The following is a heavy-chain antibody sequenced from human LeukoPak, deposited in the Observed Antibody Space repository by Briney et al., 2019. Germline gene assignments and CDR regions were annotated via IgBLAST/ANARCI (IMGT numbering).Heavy chain of an antibody. V-gene: IGHV4-34*01. J-gene: IGHJ4*02. CDR2: INHSGST. CDR3: ARLYCSSTRCSYYFVY. CDR1: GGSFSGYY. Sequence: SETLSLTCAVYGGSFSGYYWSWIHQPPGKGLEWIGEINHSGSTNYNPSLKSRVTISVDTSKNQFSLKLSSVTAADPAVLYCARLYCSSTRCSYYFVYWRRASLVSVCS. D-gene: IGHD2-2*01.